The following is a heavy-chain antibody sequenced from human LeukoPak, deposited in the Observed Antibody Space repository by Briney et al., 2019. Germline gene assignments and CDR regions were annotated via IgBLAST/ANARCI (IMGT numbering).Heavy chain of an antibody. D-gene: IGHD3-10*01. CDR1: RFTFSSYA. CDR2: IGGSGGGI. Sequence: GGSLRLSCAASRFTFSSYAMSWVRQAPGMRLEWVSPIGGSGGGIYYADSVKGRFTISRDNSQSTLYLQMNSLRAEDTAVYYCAKYRGFGDSYDSWGQGTLVTVSS. CDR3: AKYRGFGDSYDS. V-gene: IGHV3-23*01. J-gene: IGHJ4*02.